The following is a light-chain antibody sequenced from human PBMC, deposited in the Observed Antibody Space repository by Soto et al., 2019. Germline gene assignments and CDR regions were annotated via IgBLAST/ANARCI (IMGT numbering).Light chain of an antibody. J-gene: IGLJ2*01. CDR3: SSYASSGPLL. V-gene: IGLV2-14*03. CDR2: DVS. CDR1: SSDVGGYDY. Sequence: QSALTQPASVSGSPGQSITISCAGTSSDVGGYDYVSWYQQYPGKPPQLMIHDVSDRPSGVSNRFSGSKSGSTASLSISGLQAEDEADYYCSSYASSGPLLFGGGTKLTVL.